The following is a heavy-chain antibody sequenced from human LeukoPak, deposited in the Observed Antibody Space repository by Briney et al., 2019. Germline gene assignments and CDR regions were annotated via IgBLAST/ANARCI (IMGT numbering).Heavy chain of an antibody. V-gene: IGHV3-66*01. CDR3: ASYGSGSHYKFFDY. CDR2: IHSGGST. J-gene: IGHJ4*02. Sequence: GGSLSLSCAASAFTVSDAYMSWVRQAPGKGLEWVSLIHSGGSTYYADSVKGRFAISRDNSKNTLYLQMTSLRAEDTAVYYCASYGSGSHYKFFDYWGQGTLVTVSS. D-gene: IGHD3-10*01. CDR1: AFTVSDAY.